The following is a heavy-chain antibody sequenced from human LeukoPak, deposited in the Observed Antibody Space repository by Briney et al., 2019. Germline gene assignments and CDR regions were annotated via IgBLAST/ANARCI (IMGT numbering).Heavy chain of an antibody. J-gene: IGHJ6*03. CDR3: TRVEGGGFWSGYYYYYMDV. CDR2: IRSKAYGGTT. CDR1: GFTFGDYA. Sequence: GGSLRLSCTASGFTFGDYAMSWVRQAPGKGLEWVGFIRSKAYGGTTEYAASVKGRFTISRDDSKSIAYLQMNSLKTEDTAVYYCTRVEGGGFWSGYYYYYMDVWGKGTTVTVSS. V-gene: IGHV3-49*04. D-gene: IGHD3-3*01.